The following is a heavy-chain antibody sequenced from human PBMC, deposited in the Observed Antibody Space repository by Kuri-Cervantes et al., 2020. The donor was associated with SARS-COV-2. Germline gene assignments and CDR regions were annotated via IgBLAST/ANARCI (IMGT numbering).Heavy chain of an antibody. Sequence: GGSLRLSCAASGFTFSSYAMHWVRQAPGKGLEWVAVISYDGSNKYYADSVKGRFTISRDNSKNTLYLQMNSLRAEDTAVYYCASMPGATYYYYYMDVWGKGTTVTVSS. J-gene: IGHJ6*03. CDR2: ISYDGSNK. V-gene: IGHV3-30-3*01. D-gene: IGHD1-26*01. CDR1: GFTFSSYA. CDR3: ASMPGATYYYYYMDV.